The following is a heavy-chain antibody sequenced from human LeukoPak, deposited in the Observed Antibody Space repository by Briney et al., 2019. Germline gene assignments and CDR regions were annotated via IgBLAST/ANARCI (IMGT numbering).Heavy chain of an antibody. D-gene: IGHD4-11*01. V-gene: IGHV3-30-3*01. CDR1: GFTFSSYA. CDR3: AREDYSNYVGFDY. J-gene: IGHJ4*02. CDR2: ISYDGSNK. Sequence: DPGGSLRLSCAASGFTFSSYAMHWVRQAPGKGLEWVAVISYDGSNKYYAGSVKGRFTISRDNSKNTLYLQMNSLRAEDTAVYYCAREDYSNYVGFDYWGQGTLVTVSS.